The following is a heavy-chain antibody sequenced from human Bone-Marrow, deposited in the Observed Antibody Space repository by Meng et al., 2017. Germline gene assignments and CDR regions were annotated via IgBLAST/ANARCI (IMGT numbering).Heavy chain of an antibody. J-gene: IGHJ3*02. V-gene: IGHV4-39*07. Sequence: SETLSLTCTVSGGSISSSSYYWGWIRQPPGKGLEWIGSIYYSRRTYYNPSHKSRVTISVDTSKNQFSLQLSSVTAADTAAYYCARVVVRAFDIWGQGTMVTVSS. CDR1: GGSISSSSYY. D-gene: IGHD6-6*01. CDR3: ARVVVRAFDI. CDR2: IYYSRRT.